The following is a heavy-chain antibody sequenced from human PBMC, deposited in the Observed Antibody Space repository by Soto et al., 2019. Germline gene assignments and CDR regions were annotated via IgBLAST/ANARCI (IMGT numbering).Heavy chain of an antibody. CDR3: ARGKSTRDTAMAYGMDV. V-gene: IGHV3-30-3*01. CDR1: GFTFSSYS. CDR2: ISYDGSNK. J-gene: IGHJ6*02. Sequence: QVQLVESGGGVVQPGRSLRLSCAASGFTFSSYSMHWVRQAPGKGLEWVAVISYDGSNKYYADSVKGRFTISRDNYKKTLYLKMNSLRAEDTAVYYCARGKSTRDTAMAYGMDVWGQGTTVTVSS. D-gene: IGHD5-18*01.